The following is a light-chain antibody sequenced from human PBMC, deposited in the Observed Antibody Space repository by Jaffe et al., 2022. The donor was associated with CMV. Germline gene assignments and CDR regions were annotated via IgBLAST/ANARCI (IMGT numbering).Light chain of an antibody. CDR3: SSYTSSSTLI. Sequence: QSALTQPASVSGSPGQSITISCTGTSSDVGGYDYVSWYQQHPGKVPKLIIHDVSNRPSGVSNRFSGSKSGNTASLTISGLQAEDEADYYCSSYTSSSTLIFGTGTKVSVL. CDR1: SSDVGGYDY. V-gene: IGLV2-14*03. CDR2: DVS. J-gene: IGLJ1*01.